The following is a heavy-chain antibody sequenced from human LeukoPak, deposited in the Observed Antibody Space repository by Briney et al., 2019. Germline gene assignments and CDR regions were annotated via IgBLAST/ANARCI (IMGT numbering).Heavy chain of an antibody. V-gene: IGHV1-2*02. D-gene: IGHD1-26*01. CDR2: INPNSGGT. J-gene: IGHJ4*02. CDR1: GYTFTGYY. Sequence: ASVKVSCKASGYTFTGYYMHWVRQAPGQGLEWMGWINPNSGGTNYVQKFQGRVTMTRDTSISTAYMELSRLRSDDTAVYYCARVGSGSYCDYWGQGTLVTVSS. CDR3: ARVGSGSYCDY.